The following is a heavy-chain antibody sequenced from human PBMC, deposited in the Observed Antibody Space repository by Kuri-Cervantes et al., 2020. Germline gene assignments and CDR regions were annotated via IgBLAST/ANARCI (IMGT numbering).Heavy chain of an antibody. CDR1: GYSISSGYY. V-gene: IGHV4-38-2*01. CDR2: IYYSGST. Sequence: SETLSLTCAVSGYSISSGYYWGWIRQPPGKGLEWIGYIYYSGSTNYNPSLKSRVTISVDSSKNQFSLKLSSVTAADTAVYYCARAEGLCSSTSCYVNWFDPWGQGTLVTDSS. CDR3: ARAEGLCSSTSCYVNWFDP. D-gene: IGHD2-2*01. J-gene: IGHJ5*02.